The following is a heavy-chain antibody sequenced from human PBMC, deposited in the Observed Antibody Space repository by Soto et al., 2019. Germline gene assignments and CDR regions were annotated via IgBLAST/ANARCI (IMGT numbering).Heavy chain of an antibody. CDR2: IKQDGSEK. CDR1: GFTFSSYW. Sequence: GGSLRLSCAASGFTFSSYWMSWVRQAPGKGLEWVANIKQDGSEKYYVDSVKGRFTISRDNAKNSLYLQMNSLRAEDSAVYYCARDHDFWSGYPYYYYYGMDVWGQGTTVTVSS. D-gene: IGHD3-3*01. J-gene: IGHJ6*02. V-gene: IGHV3-7*01. CDR3: ARDHDFWSGYPYYYYYGMDV.